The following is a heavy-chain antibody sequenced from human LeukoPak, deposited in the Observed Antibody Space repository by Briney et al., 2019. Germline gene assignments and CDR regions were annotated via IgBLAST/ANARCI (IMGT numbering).Heavy chain of an antibody. Sequence: GGSLRLSCAASGFSFSSYGIHWVRQAPGKGLEWVAVISYDGNNKYHADSVKGRFTISRDNSKNMLYLQMNSLRAEDTAVYYCAKDGAVTTRYYYYNGMDVWGQGTTVTVSS. V-gene: IGHV3-30*18. D-gene: IGHD4-11*01. CDR1: GFSFSSYG. CDR2: ISYDGNNK. J-gene: IGHJ6*02. CDR3: AKDGAVTTRYYYYNGMDV.